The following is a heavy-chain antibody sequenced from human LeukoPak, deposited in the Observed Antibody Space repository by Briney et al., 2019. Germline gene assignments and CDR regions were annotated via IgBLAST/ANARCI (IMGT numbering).Heavy chain of an antibody. CDR1: GGSISSGGYY. J-gene: IGHJ3*02. CDR3: ALLGTLLDAFDI. Sequence: SETLSLTCTVSGGSISSGGYYWSWIRQHPGKGLEWIGYIYYSGSTYYNPSLKSRVTISVDTSKNQFSLKLSSVTAADTAVYYCALLGTLLDAFDIWGQGTMVTVSS. D-gene: IGHD7-27*01. CDR2: IYYSGST. V-gene: IGHV4-31*03.